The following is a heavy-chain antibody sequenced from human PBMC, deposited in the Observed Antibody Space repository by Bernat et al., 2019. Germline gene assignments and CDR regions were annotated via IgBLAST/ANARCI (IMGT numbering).Heavy chain of an antibody. CDR1: GYTFTTYT. CDR2: INAGNGNT. V-gene: IGHV1-3*01. J-gene: IGHJ6*03. Sequence: GQLVQSGAEVKEPGASVKVSCKASGYTFTTYTMHWVRQVPGQRLEWMGWINAGNGNTKYSQDFQDRVTITSDTSASTAYMELSSLRSEDTAVYYCATDRDEVHGWFREWRHYMDVWGKGTTVTVSS. D-gene: IGHD3-10*01. CDR3: ATDRDEVHGWFREWRHYMDV.